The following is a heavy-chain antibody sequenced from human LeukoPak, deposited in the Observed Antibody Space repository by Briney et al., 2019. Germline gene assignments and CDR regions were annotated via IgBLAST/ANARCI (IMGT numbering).Heavy chain of an antibody. J-gene: IGHJ3*02. D-gene: IGHD3/OR15-3a*01. CDR2: MNPNSGNT. CDR3: ARVTAGETWTLDI. CDR1: GDSFTIND. Sequence: ASVKVSCKASGDSFTINDINWVRQATGQGLEWMGWMNPNSGNTGYAQKFQGRVTMTRNTSISTAYMELTDLRSEDAAVYYCARVTAGETWTLDIWGQGTTVTVSS. V-gene: IGHV1-8*01.